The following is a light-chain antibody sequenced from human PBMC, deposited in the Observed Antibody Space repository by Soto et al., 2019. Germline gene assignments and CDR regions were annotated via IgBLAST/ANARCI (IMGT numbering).Light chain of an antibody. J-gene: IGKJ2*01. CDR2: GAS. CDR1: QSVSSN. CDR3: QQGHNWPLT. V-gene: IGKV3-15*01. Sequence: EILMTQSPATLSVSPGERATLSCRASQSVSSNLAWYQQKPGQPPRLLIYGASTRATGVPAGFTGSGSGSDFTLTISGLQSEDFAVYYCQQGHNWPLTFGQGTRLEI.